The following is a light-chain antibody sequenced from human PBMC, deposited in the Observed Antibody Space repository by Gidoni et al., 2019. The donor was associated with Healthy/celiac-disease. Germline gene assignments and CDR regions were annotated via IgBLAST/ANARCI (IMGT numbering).Light chain of an antibody. CDR1: QSISSW. CDR3: QQYNSYSVNT. V-gene: IGKV1-5*03. CDR2: KAS. J-gene: IGKJ2*01. Sequence: DIQMTQSPSTLSASVGDRVTITCRASQSISSWLAWYQPKPGKAPKLLIYKASSLESGVPSRFSGSGSGTEFTLTISSLQPDDFATYYCQQYNSYSVNTFGQGTKLEIK.